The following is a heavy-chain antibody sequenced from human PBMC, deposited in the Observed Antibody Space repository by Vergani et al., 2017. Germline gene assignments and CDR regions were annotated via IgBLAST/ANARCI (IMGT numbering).Heavy chain of an antibody. CDR1: GGTFSSYA. CDR3: ARGRRDGYCSSTSCTVNDAFDI. V-gene: IGHV1-69*01. CDR2: IIPIFGTA. Sequence: QVQLVQSGAEVKKPGSSVKVSCKASGGTFSSYAISWVRQAPGQGLEWMGGIIPIFGTANYAQKFQGRVTITADESTSTAYMELSSLRSEDTAVYYCARGRRDGYCSSTSCTVNDAFDIWGQGTMVTVSS. J-gene: IGHJ3*02. D-gene: IGHD2-2*03.